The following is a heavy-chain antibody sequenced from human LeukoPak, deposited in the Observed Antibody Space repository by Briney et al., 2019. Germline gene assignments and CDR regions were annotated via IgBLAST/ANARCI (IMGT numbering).Heavy chain of an antibody. Sequence: SETLSLTCTVSGGSISSYYWSWIRQLPGKGLEWIGYIYYSGSTNYNPSLKSRVTISVDTSKNQFSLKLSSVTAADTAVYYCARGYYGDYSDYWGQGTLVTVSS. J-gene: IGHJ4*02. CDR2: IYYSGST. D-gene: IGHD4-17*01. CDR1: GGSISSYY. CDR3: ARGYYGDYSDY. V-gene: IGHV4-59*01.